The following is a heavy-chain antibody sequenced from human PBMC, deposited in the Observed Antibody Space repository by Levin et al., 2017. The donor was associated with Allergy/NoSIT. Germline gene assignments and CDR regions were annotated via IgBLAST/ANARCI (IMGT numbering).Heavy chain of an antibody. CDR2: IKHDGSEK. D-gene: IGHD5-24*01. J-gene: IGHJ6*02. V-gene: IGHV3-7*03. Sequence: PGGSLRLSCATSGFTFSNYWMSWVRQAPGKGLEWVAHIKHDGSEKYYVDSVRGRFTISRDNAKNSLYLQMNSLRAEDTAVYYCARDLTRKMATEQDGMDVWGQGTTVTVSS. CDR1: GFTFSNYW. CDR3: ARDLTRKMATEQDGMDV.